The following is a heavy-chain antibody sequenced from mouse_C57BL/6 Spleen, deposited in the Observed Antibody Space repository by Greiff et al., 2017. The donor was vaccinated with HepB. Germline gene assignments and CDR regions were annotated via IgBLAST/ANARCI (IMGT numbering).Heavy chain of an antibody. Sequence: QVQLQQSGPGLVQPSQSLSITCTVSGFSLTSYGVHWVRQSPGQGLEWLGVIWSGGSTDYNAAFISRLSISKDNSKSQVFFKMNSLQADDTAIYYCARNSDGYYEGAMDYWGQGTSVTVSS. CDR3: ARNSDGYYEGAMDY. CDR2: IWSGGST. J-gene: IGHJ4*01. CDR1: GFSLTSYG. V-gene: IGHV2-2*01. D-gene: IGHD2-3*01.